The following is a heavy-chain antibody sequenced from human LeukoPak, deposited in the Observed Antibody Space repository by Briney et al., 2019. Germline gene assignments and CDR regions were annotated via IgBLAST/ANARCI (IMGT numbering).Heavy chain of an antibody. CDR1: GYSFTTFP. CDR2: IHTGNGDT. Sequence: GASVKVSCKASGYSFTTFPIHWVRQAPGQAPEWVGWIHTGNGDTKYSQAFQGRVTTARDTPATTAFMELSSLRSEDTAVYYCARGAAGLLDYWGQGTLVTVSS. J-gene: IGHJ4*02. V-gene: IGHV1-3*04. D-gene: IGHD6-25*01. CDR3: ARGAAGLLDY.